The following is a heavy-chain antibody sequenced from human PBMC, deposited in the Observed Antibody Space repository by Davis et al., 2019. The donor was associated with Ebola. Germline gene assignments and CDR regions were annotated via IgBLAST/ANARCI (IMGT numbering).Heavy chain of an antibody. V-gene: IGHV3-74*01. D-gene: IGHD1-7*01. J-gene: IGHJ4*02. CDR1: GFTFSSYW. CDR2: INSDGSTT. CDR3: TRALSGTYGHFDD. Sequence: GESLKISCAASGFTFSSYWMHWVRQVPGKGLLWVSHINSDGSTTTYADSVKGRFTISRDNAKNTLYLQMNSLRAEDTAIYFCTRALSGTYGHFDDWGQGTLVTVSS.